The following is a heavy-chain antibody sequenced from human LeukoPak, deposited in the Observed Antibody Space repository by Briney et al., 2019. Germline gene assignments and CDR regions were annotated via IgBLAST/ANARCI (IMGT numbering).Heavy chain of an antibody. CDR2: INPSGGAT. D-gene: IGHD3-22*01. V-gene: IGHV1-46*01. J-gene: IGHJ4*02. CDR3: ARDLGITMRVHYFDY. CDR1: GYTFTSYY. Sequence: ASVKVSCRASGYTFTSYYMHWVRQAPGQGLEWMGIINPSGGATKYAQKFQGRVTMTRDTSTSTLYMELSSLRSEDTAVYYCARDLGITMRVHYFDYWGQGTLVTVSS.